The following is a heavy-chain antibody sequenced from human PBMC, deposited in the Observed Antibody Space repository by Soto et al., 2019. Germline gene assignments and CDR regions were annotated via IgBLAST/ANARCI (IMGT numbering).Heavy chain of an antibody. Sequence: SETLSLTYAVNGGSYSGYYWSWIRHPPGKGLEWIGDINHSGSTNYNPSLKSRVTISVDTSKNQFSLKLSSVTAADTAVYYCARGRPNIPAAIKFWFDPWGQGTLVTVSS. J-gene: IGHJ5*02. CDR2: INHSGST. D-gene: IGHD2-2*02. CDR3: ARGRPNIPAAIKFWFDP. V-gene: IGHV4-34*01. CDR1: GGSYSGYY.